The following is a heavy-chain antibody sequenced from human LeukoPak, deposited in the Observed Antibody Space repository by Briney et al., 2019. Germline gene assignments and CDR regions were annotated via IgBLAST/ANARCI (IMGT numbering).Heavy chain of an antibody. D-gene: IGHD2-21*02. CDR2: ISWNSGSI. CDR3: AKAIRGDCYSHFQH. CDR1: GFTFYDYA. J-gene: IGHJ1*01. V-gene: IGHV3-9*01. Sequence: GGSLRLSCAASGFTFYDYAMHWVRHAPGKGLEWVSGISWNSGSIGYADSVKGRFTISRDNAKNSLYLQMNSLRAEDTALYYCAKAIRGDCYSHFQHWGQGNLVTVSS.